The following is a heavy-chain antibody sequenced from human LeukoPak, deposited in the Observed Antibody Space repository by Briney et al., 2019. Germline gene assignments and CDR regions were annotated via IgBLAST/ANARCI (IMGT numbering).Heavy chain of an antibody. Sequence: GASVKVSCKAAGYTFGNYGIKWVRQAPGQGLEWMGWINTNTGNPTYAQGFTGRFVFSLDTSVSTAYLQISSLKAEDTAVYYCARDGLGHYYGSGSYEAYWGQGTLVTVSS. V-gene: IGHV7-4-1*02. CDR2: INTNTGNP. CDR1: GYTFGNYG. CDR3: ARDGLGHYYGSGSYEAY. J-gene: IGHJ4*02. D-gene: IGHD3-10*01.